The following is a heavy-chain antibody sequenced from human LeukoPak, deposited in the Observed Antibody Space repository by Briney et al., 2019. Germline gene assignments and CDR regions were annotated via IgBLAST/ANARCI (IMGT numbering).Heavy chain of an antibody. D-gene: IGHD2-21*02. V-gene: IGHV3-33*06. CDR3: AKVMLAYCGGDCTLDAFDI. CDR1: GFTFSSYG. Sequence: GGSLRLSCAASGFTFSSYGMHWVRQAPGKGLEWVAVIWYDGSNKYYADSVKGRFTISRDNSKNTLYLQMNSLRAEDTAVYYGAKVMLAYCGGDCTLDAFDIWGQGTMVTVSS. J-gene: IGHJ3*02. CDR2: IWYDGSNK.